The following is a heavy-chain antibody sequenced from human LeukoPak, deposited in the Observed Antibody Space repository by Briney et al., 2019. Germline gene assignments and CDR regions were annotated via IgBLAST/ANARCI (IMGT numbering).Heavy chain of an antibody. D-gene: IGHD5-12*01. CDR1: GLTFSSYP. CDR3: ARSPPRGYSGHDDWPAYNFDY. V-gene: IGHV3-21*01. CDR2: ISYTSTHI. Sequence: PGGSLRLSCAASGLTFSSYPMNWVRQAPGEGLEWVSSISYTSTHINYADSVKGRFTITRDNPKNSLNFQMSSLRPEDTAVYYCARSPPRGYSGHDDWPAYNFDYWGQGTLVTVSS. J-gene: IGHJ4*02.